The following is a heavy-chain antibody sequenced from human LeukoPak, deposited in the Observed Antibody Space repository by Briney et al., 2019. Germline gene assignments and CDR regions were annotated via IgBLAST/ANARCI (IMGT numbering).Heavy chain of an antibody. CDR1: GGSISSSSYY. V-gene: IGHV4-39*01. Sequence: PSETLSLTCTVSGGSISSSSYYWGWIRQPPGKGLEWIGSIYYSGSTYYNPSLKSRVTISVDTPKNQFSLKLSSVTAADTAVYYCARSIAAAFDYWGQGTLVTVSS. J-gene: IGHJ4*02. CDR3: ARSIAAAFDY. CDR2: IYYSGST. D-gene: IGHD6-13*01.